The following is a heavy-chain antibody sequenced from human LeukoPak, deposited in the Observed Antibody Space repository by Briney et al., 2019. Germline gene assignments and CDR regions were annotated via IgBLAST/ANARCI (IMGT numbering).Heavy chain of an antibody. D-gene: IGHD2-2*02. CDR1: GESFSGYY. J-gene: IGHJ4*02. CDR2: INHSGST. CDR3: AREGRYCSSTSCYIDY. Sequence: SETLSLTCAVYGESFSGYYWSWIRQPPGKGLEWIGEINHSGSTNYNPSLKSRVTISVDTSKNQFSLKLGSVTAADTAVYYCAREGRYCSSTSCYIDYWGQGTLVTVSS. V-gene: IGHV4-34*01.